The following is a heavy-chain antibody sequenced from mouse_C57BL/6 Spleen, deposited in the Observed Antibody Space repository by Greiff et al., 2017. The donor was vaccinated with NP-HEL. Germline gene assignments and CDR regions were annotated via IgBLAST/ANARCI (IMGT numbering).Heavy chain of an antibody. J-gene: IGHJ2*01. CDR2: ISSGSSTI. V-gene: IGHV5-17*01. CDR1: GFTFSDYG. D-gene: IGHD2-3*01. CDR3: ARGYDGYYTIYCDY. Sequence: EVKLMESGGGLVKPGGSLKLSCAASGFTFSDYGMHWVRQAPEKGLEWVAYISSGSSTIYYADTVKGRFTISRDNAKNTLFLQMTSLRSEDTDMYDCARGYDGYYTIYCDYWGQGTTLTVSS.